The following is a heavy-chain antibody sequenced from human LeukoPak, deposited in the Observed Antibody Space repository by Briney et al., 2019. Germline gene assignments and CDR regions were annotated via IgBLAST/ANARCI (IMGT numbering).Heavy chain of an antibody. V-gene: IGHV1-24*01. CDR1: GYALTELS. Sequence: ASVKVSCKVSGYALTELSLHWVRQAPGKGLEWMGGLDPEDGEMIYSQKFQGRVTMTEDTSTDIPYMAMSSLTSEDTAVYYCATGRTEWGLPNYWGQGTLVTVSS. CDR2: LDPEDGEM. J-gene: IGHJ4*02. D-gene: IGHD3-3*01. CDR3: ATGRTEWGLPNY.